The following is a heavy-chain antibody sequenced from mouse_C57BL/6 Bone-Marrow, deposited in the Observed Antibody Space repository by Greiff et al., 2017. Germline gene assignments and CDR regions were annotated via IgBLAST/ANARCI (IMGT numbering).Heavy chain of an antibody. J-gene: IGHJ4*01. V-gene: IGHV1-54*01. Sequence: VQRVESGAELVRPGTSVKVSCKASGYAFTNYLIEWVKQRPGQGLEWIGVINPGSGGTNYNEKFKGKATLTADKSSSTAYMQLSSLTSEDSAVYFCARSQLRGAMDYWGQGTSVTVSS. CDR2: INPGSGGT. D-gene: IGHD1-1*01. CDR3: ARSQLRGAMDY. CDR1: GYAFTNYL.